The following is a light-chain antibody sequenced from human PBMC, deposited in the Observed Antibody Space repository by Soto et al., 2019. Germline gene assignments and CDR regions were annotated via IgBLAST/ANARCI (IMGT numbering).Light chain of an antibody. V-gene: IGLV2-11*01. Sequence: QSALTQPRSVCGSPGQSVTISCTGTSSGVGGYNYVSWYQQHPGKAPKLMIYDVSKRPSGVPDRFSGSKSGNTASLTISGLQAEDEADYYCCSYAGSYTWVFGGGTKLTVL. CDR3: CSYAGSYTWV. CDR2: DVS. J-gene: IGLJ3*02. CDR1: SSGVGGYNY.